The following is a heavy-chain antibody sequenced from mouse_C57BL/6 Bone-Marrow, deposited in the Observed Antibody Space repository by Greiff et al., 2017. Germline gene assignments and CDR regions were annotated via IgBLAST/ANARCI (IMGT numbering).Heavy chain of an antibody. D-gene: IGHD4-1*01. V-gene: IGHV5-6*02. CDR3: ARLGRAMDY. J-gene: IGHJ4*01. Sequence: DVKLVESGGDLVKPGGSLKLSCAASGFTFSSYGMSWVRQTPDKRLEWVATISSGGSYTYYPDSVKGRFTISRDNAKNTLYLQMSSLKSEDTAMYYCARLGRAMDYWGQGTSVTVSS. CDR1: GFTFSSYG. CDR2: ISSGGSYT.